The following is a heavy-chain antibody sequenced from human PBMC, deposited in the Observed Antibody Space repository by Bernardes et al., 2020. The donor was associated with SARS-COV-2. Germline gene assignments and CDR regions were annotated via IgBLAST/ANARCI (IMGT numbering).Heavy chain of an antibody. Sequence: GGSLRLSCAASGFTFSSYAMSWVRQAPGKGLEWVSAISGSGGSTYYADSVKGRFTISRDNSKNTLYLQMNSLRAEDTAVYYCAKDRYSSSWHGGDGMDVWGQGTTVTVSS. J-gene: IGHJ6*02. D-gene: IGHD6-13*01. CDR1: GFTFSSYA. CDR3: AKDRYSSSWHGGDGMDV. CDR2: ISGSGGST. V-gene: IGHV3-23*01.